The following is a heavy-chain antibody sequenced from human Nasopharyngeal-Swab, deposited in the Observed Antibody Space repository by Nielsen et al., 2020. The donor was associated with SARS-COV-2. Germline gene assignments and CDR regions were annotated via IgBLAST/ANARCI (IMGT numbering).Heavy chain of an antibody. J-gene: IGHJ6*02. D-gene: IGHD6-13*01. V-gene: IGHV5-51*01. CDR3: ARGGGPVGSRSWSLNGMGV. Sequence: QVSCKGSGYSFINYCIGWVRQMPGKGLEWMGIIYPGDSDTRYNPSFQGQVTISADKSINTAYLQWSSLKASDTAMYYCARGGGPVGSRSWSLNGMGVWGQGTTVTVSS. CDR1: GYSFINYC. CDR2: IYPGDSDT.